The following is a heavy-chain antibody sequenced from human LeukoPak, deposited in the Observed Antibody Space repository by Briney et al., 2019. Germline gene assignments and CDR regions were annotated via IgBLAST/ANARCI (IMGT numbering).Heavy chain of an antibody. CDR2: IIPIFGTA. CDR3: AREYRSTYFDY. J-gene: IGHJ4*02. V-gene: IGHV1-69*01. D-gene: IGHD2-2*01. CDR1: GGTFSSYA. Sequence: SVKVSCKASGGTFSSYAISWVRQAPGQRLEWMGRIIPIFGTANYAQKFQGRVTITADESTSTAYMEISSLRSEDAAVYYCAREYRSTYFDYWGQGTLVTVSS.